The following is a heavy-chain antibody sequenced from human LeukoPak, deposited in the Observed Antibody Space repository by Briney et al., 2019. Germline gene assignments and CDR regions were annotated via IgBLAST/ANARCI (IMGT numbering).Heavy chain of an antibody. Sequence: PGGSLRLSCAASGFTFSSYSMNWVRQAPGKGLEWVSSISGNSIYIYYADSVKGRFTISRDNAKNSLYLQMSSLRVADTALYYCAKDHGYDHSSGWYPFDYWGQGTLVTVSS. CDR3: AKDHGYDHSSGWYPFDY. CDR2: ISGNSIYI. CDR1: GFTFSSYS. V-gene: IGHV3-21*01. D-gene: IGHD6-19*01. J-gene: IGHJ4*02.